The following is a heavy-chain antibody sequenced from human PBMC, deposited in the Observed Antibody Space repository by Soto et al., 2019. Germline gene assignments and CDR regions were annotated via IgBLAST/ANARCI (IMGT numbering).Heavy chain of an antibody. V-gene: IGHV2-70*18. J-gene: IGHJ6*02. CDR1: GFSLSTSDMC. CDR2: IDWDDDK. Sequence: SGPTLVNPTQTLTLTCTFSGFSLSTSDMCVTWVRQPPGKALEWLALIDWDDDKYYSTSLKTRLTISKDTSKNQVVLTMTNMDPVDTATYYCARITLPRGNFGMDVWGQGTTVTVSS. D-gene: IGHD2-2*01. CDR3: ARITLPRGNFGMDV.